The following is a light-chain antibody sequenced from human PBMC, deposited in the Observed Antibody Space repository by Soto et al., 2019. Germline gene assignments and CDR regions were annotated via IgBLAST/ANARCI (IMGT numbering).Light chain of an antibody. V-gene: IGKV1-5*03. Sequence: DIQMTQSPSTLSGSVGDRVTITCLASQTISSWLAWYQQKPGKAPKLLIYKASTLKSGVPSRFSGSGSETDFTLTISSLQPEDFATYSCQQSYSSTWTSGQGTKVDI. CDR3: QQSYSSTWT. CDR1: QTISSW. CDR2: KAS. J-gene: IGKJ1*01.